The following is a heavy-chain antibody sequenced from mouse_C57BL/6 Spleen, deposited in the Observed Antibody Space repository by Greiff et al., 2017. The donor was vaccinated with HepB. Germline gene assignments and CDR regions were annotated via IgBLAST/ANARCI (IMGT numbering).Heavy chain of an antibody. J-gene: IGHJ4*01. CDR3: ARGYYDGAGDD. Sequence: EVKVVESGGGLVKPGGSLKLSCAASGFTFSDYGMHWVRQAPEKGLEWVAYISSGSSTIYYADTVKGRFTISRDNAKNTLFLQMTSLRSEDTAMYYCARGYYDGAGDDWGQGTSVTVSS. V-gene: IGHV5-17*01. CDR1: GFTFSDYG. CDR2: ISSGSSTI. D-gene: IGHD1-1*01.